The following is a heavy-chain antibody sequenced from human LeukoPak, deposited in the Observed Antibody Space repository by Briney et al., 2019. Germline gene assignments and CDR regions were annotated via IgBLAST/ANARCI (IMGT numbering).Heavy chain of an antibody. V-gene: IGHV3-30-3*01. CDR2: ISYDGSNK. CDR3: ASQGGLLWFGELSGGMDV. J-gene: IGHJ6*02. Sequence: PGGSLRLSCEASGFIFNNYWMSWVRQAPGKGLEWVAFISYDGSNKYYADSVKGRFTISRDNSKNTLYLQMNSLRAEDTAVYYCASQGGLLWFGELSGGMDVWGQGTTVTVSS. CDR1: GFIFNNYW. D-gene: IGHD3-10*01.